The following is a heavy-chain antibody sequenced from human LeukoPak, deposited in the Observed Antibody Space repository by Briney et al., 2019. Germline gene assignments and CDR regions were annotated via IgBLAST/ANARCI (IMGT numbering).Heavy chain of an antibody. CDR3: YGSGSYFEWFDP. V-gene: IGHV4-38-2*01. D-gene: IGHD3-10*01. CDR2: MYHSGST. J-gene: IGHJ5*02. CDR1: GYSFSSGYD. Sequence: WETLSLTCAVSGYSFSSGYDWGWIRPPAGKGVGWSDIMYHSGSTFYDPSVKRRVTISVDTLKIQFTLKLSSVTAADMAVYYCYGSGSYFEWFDPWGQGTLVTVSS.